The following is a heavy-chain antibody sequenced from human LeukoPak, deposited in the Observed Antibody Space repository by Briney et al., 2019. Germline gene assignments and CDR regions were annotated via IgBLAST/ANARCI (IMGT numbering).Heavy chain of an antibody. J-gene: IGHJ4*02. CDR2: IYYSGST. Sequence: PSETLSLTCTVSGGSISSSNYYWGWIRQPPGKGLEWIGSIYYSGSTYYNPSLKSRVTISVDTSKNQFSLKLSSVTAADTAVYYCARLPYPYDSRGSPPLDYWGQGTLVTVSS. V-gene: IGHV4-39*01. CDR3: ARLPYPYDSRGSPPLDY. CDR1: GGSISSSNYY. D-gene: IGHD3-22*01.